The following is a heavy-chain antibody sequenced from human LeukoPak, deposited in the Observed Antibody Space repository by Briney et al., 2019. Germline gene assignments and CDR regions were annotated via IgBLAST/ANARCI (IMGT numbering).Heavy chain of an antibody. Sequence: SSETLSLTCAVYGGSFSGYYWSWIRQPPGKGLEWIGEINHSGSTNYNPSLKSRVTISVDTSKNQFSLKLSSVTAADTAVYYCARGLSSSSVAWYYYYYYGMDVWGQGTTVTVSS. J-gene: IGHJ6*02. CDR2: INHSGST. V-gene: IGHV4-34*01. CDR1: GGSFSGYY. D-gene: IGHD6-13*01. CDR3: ARGLSSSSVAWYYYYYYGMDV.